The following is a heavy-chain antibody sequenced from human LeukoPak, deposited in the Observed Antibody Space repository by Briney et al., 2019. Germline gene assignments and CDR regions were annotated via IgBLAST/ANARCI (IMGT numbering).Heavy chain of an antibody. CDR2: MNPNSGNT. V-gene: IGHV1-8*01. D-gene: IGHD3-22*01. Sequence: GASVKVSCKGSGYTFTSYDINWVRQATGQGLEWMGWMNPNSGNTGYAQKFQGRVTMTRNTSISRAYMELSSLRSDDTAVYYCARGGLYYYDSSGLYYFDYWGQGTLVTVSS. CDR3: ARGGLYYYDSSGLYYFDY. CDR1: GYTFTSYD. J-gene: IGHJ4*02.